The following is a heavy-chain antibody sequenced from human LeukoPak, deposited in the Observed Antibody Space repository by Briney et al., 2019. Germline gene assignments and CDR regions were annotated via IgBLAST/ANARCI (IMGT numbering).Heavy chain of an antibody. D-gene: IGHD3-3*01. Sequence: SETLSLTCAVYGGSFSGYYWSWIRQPPGKGLEWIGEINHSGSTNCNPSLKSRVTISVDTPKNQFSLKLSSVTAADTAVYYCAITYDFWSGYIPLWGQGTLVTVSS. CDR2: INHSGST. CDR1: GGSFSGYY. CDR3: AITYDFWSGYIPL. J-gene: IGHJ4*02. V-gene: IGHV4-34*01.